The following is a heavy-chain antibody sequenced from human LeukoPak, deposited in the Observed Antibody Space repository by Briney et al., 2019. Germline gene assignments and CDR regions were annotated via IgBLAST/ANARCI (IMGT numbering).Heavy chain of an antibody. CDR3: AREGYCTNGVCFGWFDP. J-gene: IGHJ5*02. D-gene: IGHD2-8*01. V-gene: IGHV1-2*02. CDR1: GGTFSSYA. CDR2: INPNSGGT. Sequence: ASVKVSCKASGGTFSSYAISWVRQAPGQGLEWMGWINPNSGGTNYAQKFQGRVTMTRDTSISTAYMELSRLRSDDTAVYYCAREGYCTNGVCFGWFDPWGQGTLVTVSS.